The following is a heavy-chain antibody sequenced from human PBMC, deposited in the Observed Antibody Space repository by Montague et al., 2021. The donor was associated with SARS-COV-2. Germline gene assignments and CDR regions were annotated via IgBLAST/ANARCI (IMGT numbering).Heavy chain of an antibody. CDR3: AKDIHIVVVTGMDV. D-gene: IGHD2-21*02. J-gene: IGHJ6*02. CDR1: GFTFSSYA. CDR2: ISYDGSNK. V-gene: IGHV3-30*04. Sequence: SLRLSCAASGFTFSSYAMHWVRQAPGKGLEWVAVISYDGSNKYYADSVKGRFTISRDNSKSTLFLQMNSLRAEDTAVYYCAKDIHIVVVTGMDVWGQGTRSPSP.